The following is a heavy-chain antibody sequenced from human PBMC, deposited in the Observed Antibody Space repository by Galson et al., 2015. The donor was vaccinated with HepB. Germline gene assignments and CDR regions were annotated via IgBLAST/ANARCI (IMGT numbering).Heavy chain of an antibody. D-gene: IGHD1-26*01. J-gene: IGHJ4*02. Sequence: SLRLSCAASGFTFSDYAMHWVRQAPGKGLEWVAVISYDGRNKYYADSVKDRFSISRDNSKNTLDLQMNSLTAEDTAVYYCAKDRFGGSHPDDYWGQGTLVTVSS. V-gene: IGHV3-30*04. CDR1: GFTFSDYA. CDR3: AKDRFGGSHPDDY. CDR2: ISYDGRNK.